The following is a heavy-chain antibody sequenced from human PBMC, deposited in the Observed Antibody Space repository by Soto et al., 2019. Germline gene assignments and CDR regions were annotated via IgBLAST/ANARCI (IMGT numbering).Heavy chain of an antibody. D-gene: IGHD7-27*01. V-gene: IGHV4-39*07. CDR3: ARDNWGWSRYFDL. CDR2: IYYSGST. J-gene: IGHJ2*01. Sequence: SETLSLTCTVSGGSISSSSYYWGWIRQPPGKGLEWIGSIYYSGSTYYNPSLKSRVTISVDTSKNQFSLKLSSVTAADTAVYYCARDNWGWSRYFDLWGRGTLVTVSS. CDR1: GGSISSSSYY.